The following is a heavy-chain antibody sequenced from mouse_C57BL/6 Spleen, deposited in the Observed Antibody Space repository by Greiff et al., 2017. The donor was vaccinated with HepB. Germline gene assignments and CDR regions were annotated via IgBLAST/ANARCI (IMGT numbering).Heavy chain of an antibody. Sequence: DAGGGLVQPKGSLKLSCAASGFSFNTYAMNWVRQAPGKGLEWVARIRSKSNNYATYYADSVKDRFTISRDDSESMLYLQMNNLKTEDTAMYYCVRRGHMDYWGQGTSVTVSS. CDR2: IRSKSNNYAT. V-gene: IGHV10-1*01. CDR3: VRRGHMDY. J-gene: IGHJ4*01. CDR1: GFSFNTYA.